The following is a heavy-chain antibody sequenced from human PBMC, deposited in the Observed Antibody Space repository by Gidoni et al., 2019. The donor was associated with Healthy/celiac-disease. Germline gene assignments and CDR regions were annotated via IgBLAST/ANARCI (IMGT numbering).Heavy chain of an antibody. J-gene: IGHJ4*02. CDR3: AKDGVIVTYYDFWSGYPGY. D-gene: IGHD3-3*01. Sequence: QVQLVESGGGVVQPGRSLRLSCAASGFPFSSSCMPWVRPAPGKGLEGVAVISYDGSNKYYEDSVKGRFTISRDNSKNTLYLQMNSLRAEDTAVYYCAKDGVIVTYYDFWSGYPGYWGQGTLVTVSS. CDR1: GFPFSSSC. CDR2: ISYDGSNK. V-gene: IGHV3-30*18.